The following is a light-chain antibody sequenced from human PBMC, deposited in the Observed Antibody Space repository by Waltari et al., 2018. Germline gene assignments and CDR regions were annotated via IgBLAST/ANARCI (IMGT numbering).Light chain of an antibody. CDR1: QSISVW. CDR3: QQYDADSALT. J-gene: IGKJ4*01. CDR2: KAS. V-gene: IGKV1-5*03. Sequence: DIQMTQSPSTVAATVGDKVTIRCRASQSISVWLAWYQQKPGKPPKLLIYKASTLETGVPSRFTGSGSGTEFTLTITSLQPDDFATYFCQQYDADSALTFGEGTQVEMK.